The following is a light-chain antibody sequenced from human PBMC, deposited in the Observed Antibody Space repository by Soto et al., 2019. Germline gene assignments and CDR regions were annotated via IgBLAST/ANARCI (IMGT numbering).Light chain of an antibody. CDR2: DVS. J-gene: IGLJ2*01. CDR1: SNDVGGYNY. CDR3: SSYGSSSTLV. Sequence: QSALTQPASVSGSPGQSITISCTGTSNDVGGYNYVSWYQHHPGKAPKLMIYDVSNRPSGVSNRFSGSKSGNTASLTISGLQAEDEADYYCSSYGSSSTLVFGGGTQLTVL. V-gene: IGLV2-14*03.